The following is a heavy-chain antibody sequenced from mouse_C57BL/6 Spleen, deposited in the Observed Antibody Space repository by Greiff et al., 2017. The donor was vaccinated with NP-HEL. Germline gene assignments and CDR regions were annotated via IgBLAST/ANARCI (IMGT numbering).Heavy chain of an antibody. CDR2: IDPSDSYT. D-gene: IGHD1-1*01. J-gene: IGHJ1*03. CDR1: GYTFTSYW. CDR3: ARGNYYGSSPRCFDV. Sequence: QVQLQQPGAELVMPGASVKLSCKASGYTFTSYWMHWVKQRPGQGLEWIGEIDPSDSYTNYNQKFKGKSTLTVDKSSSTAYMQLSSLTSEDSAVYYCARGNYYGSSPRCFDVWGTGTTVTVSS. V-gene: IGHV1-69*01.